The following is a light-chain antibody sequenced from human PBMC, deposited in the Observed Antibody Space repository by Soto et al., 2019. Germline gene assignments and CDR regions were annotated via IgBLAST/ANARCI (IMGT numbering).Light chain of an antibody. CDR2: GAS. J-gene: IGKJ3*01. Sequence: EIVMTQSPATLSVSPGERATLSCRASQSVRSDLAWYQQKPGQAPRLLIYGASTRATGIPARFSGSGSGTEFTLTISSLQSEDFALYYCQQYNNWPPSTFAAGPNVHIK. CDR3: QQYNNWPPST. CDR1: QSVRSD. V-gene: IGKV3-15*01.